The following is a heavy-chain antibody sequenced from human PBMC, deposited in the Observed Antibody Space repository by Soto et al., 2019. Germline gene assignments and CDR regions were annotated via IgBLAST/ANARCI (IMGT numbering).Heavy chain of an antibody. Sequence: PSETLALTCAVSGYSISLGYYWGWIRQPQGKGLEWIGSIYHSGNTYYNPSLKSRITISVDTSNNQFSLKLTSVTAADTAVYYCARVHVMVVAGSTFDYWGHGTLVTVSS. D-gene: IGHD6-19*01. J-gene: IGHJ4*01. CDR1: GYSISLGYY. V-gene: IGHV4-38-2*01. CDR2: IYHSGNT. CDR3: ARVHVMVVAGSTFDY.